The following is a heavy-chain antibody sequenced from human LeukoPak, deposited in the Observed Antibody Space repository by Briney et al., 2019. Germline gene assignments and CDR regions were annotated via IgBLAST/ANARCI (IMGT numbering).Heavy chain of an antibody. Sequence: SETLSLTCAVSGGSISSNTNYWGWIRQPPGKGLEWIGTIAYSETTYYNPSLKSRVTISVDTSKNQCSLKLTSVTAADTAVYYCARDRMYYYGPRDADDAFDIWGQGTMVTVSS. CDR3: ARDRMYYYGPRDADDAFDI. CDR1: GGSISSNTNY. J-gene: IGHJ3*02. V-gene: IGHV4-39*02. D-gene: IGHD3-10*01. CDR2: IAYSETT.